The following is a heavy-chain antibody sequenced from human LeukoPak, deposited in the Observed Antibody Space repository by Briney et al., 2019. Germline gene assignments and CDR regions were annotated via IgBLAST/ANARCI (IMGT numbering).Heavy chain of an antibody. CDR1: GGSISSSSYY. Sequence: PSETLSLTCTVSGGSISSSSYYWGWIRQPPGKGLEWIGSIYYSGSTYYNLSLKSRVTISVDTSKNQFSLKLSSVTAADTAVYYCARVGYYDSSGYYYFDYWGQGTLVTVSS. CDR2: IYYSGST. V-gene: IGHV4-39*01. J-gene: IGHJ4*02. D-gene: IGHD3-22*01. CDR3: ARVGYYDSSGYYYFDY.